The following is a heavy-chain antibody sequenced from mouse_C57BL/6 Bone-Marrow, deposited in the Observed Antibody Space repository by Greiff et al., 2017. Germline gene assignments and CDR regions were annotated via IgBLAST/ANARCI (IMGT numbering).Heavy chain of an antibody. J-gene: IGHJ3*01. V-gene: IGHV1-81*01. CDR3: ARCHYYGSSYVEFAY. Sequence: QVQLKESGAELARPGASVKLSCKASGYTFTSYGISWVKQRTGQGLEWIGEIYPRSGNTYYNEKFKGKATLTADKSSSTAYMELRSLTSEDSAVYFCARCHYYGSSYVEFAYWGQGTLVTVSA. CDR2: IYPRSGNT. D-gene: IGHD1-1*01. CDR1: GYTFTSYG.